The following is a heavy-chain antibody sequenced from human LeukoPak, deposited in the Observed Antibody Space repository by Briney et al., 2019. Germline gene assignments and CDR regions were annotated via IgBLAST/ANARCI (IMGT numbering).Heavy chain of an antibody. V-gene: IGHV4-34*01. CDR3: ARASYYYDSSGYPYYYMDV. J-gene: IGHJ6*03. D-gene: IGHD3-22*01. Sequence: PSETLSLTCAVYGGSFSGYYWSWIRQPPGKGLEWIGEINHSGSTNYNPSLKSRVTISVDTSKNQFSLKLSSVTAADTAVYYCARASYYYDSSGYPYYYMDVWGKGTTVTVSS. CDR1: GGSFSGYY. CDR2: INHSGST.